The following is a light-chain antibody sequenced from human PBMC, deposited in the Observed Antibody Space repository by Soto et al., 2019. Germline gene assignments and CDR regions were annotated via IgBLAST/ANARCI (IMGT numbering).Light chain of an antibody. J-gene: IGLJ1*01. CDR1: SSNIGSNY. Sequence: QSVLTQTPSASGTPGQRVTISCSGSSSNIGSNYVYWYQQLPGTAPKLLIHRNNQRPSGVPDRFSGSKSGTSASLAISGLRSEDEADCYCAAWDDSLSGRYVFGTGTKLTVL. CDR3: AAWDDSLSGRYV. V-gene: IGLV1-47*01. CDR2: RNN.